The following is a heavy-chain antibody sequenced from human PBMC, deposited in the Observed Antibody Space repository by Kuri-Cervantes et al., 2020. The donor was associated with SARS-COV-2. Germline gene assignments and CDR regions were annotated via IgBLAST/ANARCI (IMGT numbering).Heavy chain of an antibody. Sequence: GESLKISCAASGFTFSSYSMNWVRQAPGKGLEWVSYISSSSSTIYYADSVKGRFTISRDNAKNSPYLQMNSLRDEDTAVYYCARGYCSSTSCPPYYYYGMDVWGQGTTVTVSS. CDR2: ISSSSSTI. J-gene: IGHJ6*02. D-gene: IGHD2-2*01. CDR1: GFTFSSYS. V-gene: IGHV3-48*02. CDR3: ARGYCSSTSCPPYYYYGMDV.